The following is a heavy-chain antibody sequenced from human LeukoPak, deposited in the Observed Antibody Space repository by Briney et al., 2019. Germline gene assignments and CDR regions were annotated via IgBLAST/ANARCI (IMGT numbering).Heavy chain of an antibody. J-gene: IGHJ4*02. CDR1: GGSFSGYY. D-gene: IGHD4-17*01. Sequence: SETLSLTCAVYGGSFSGYYWSWIRQPPGKGLEWIGYIYYSGSTNYNPSLKSRVTISVDTSKNQFSLKLSSVTAADTAVYYCASLTTVTTGELDYWGQGTLVTVSS. CDR2: IYYSGST. V-gene: IGHV4-59*12. CDR3: ASLTTVTTGELDY.